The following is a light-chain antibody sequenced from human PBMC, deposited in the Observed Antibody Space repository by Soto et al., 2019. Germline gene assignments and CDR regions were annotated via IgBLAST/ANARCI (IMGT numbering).Light chain of an antibody. V-gene: IGKV1-12*01. J-gene: IGKJ1*01. CDR1: QPISSW. CDR3: QQGYNVPRA. CDR2: PAS. Sequence: DIQMTQSPSSISASVGDRVTITCRASQPISSWLAWYQQVPGQAPYLLIYPASTLQSGVPSRFSGSGSGTDFTLTINSLQPEDFATDCCQQGYNVPRAFGQGTRVEIK.